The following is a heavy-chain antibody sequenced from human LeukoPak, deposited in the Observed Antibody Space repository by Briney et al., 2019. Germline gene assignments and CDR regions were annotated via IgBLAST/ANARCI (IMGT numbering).Heavy chain of an antibody. CDR1: GYTFTGYY. CDR3: ARAMYSSSGIDY. J-gene: IGHJ4*02. Sequence: ASVKVSCKASGYTFTGYYMHWVRQAPGQGLEWMGWINPNSGGTNYAQKFQGRVTMTRDTSISTAYMELSRLRSDDTAVYYCARAMYSSSGIDYWGQGTLVTVSS. D-gene: IGHD6-13*01. CDR2: INPNSGGT. V-gene: IGHV1-2*02.